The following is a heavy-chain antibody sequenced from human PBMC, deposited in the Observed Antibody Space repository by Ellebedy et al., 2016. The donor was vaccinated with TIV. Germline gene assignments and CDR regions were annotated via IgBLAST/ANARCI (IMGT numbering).Heavy chain of an antibody. CDR3: ARGDRLQTWSKHFDY. D-gene: IGHD2-8*01. Sequence: AASVKVSCKASGLTFNSHGLAWVRQAPGLGLEWMGWINAYDGITNYAEKFQGRVTMTTDTLTSTAYMDLRDLTSDDTAIYYCARGDRLQTWSKHFDYWGQGTVVTVTS. CDR1: GLTFNSHG. CDR2: INAYDGIT. V-gene: IGHV1-18*04. J-gene: IGHJ4*02.